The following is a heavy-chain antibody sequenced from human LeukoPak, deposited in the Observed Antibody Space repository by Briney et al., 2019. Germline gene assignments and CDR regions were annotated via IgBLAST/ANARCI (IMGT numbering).Heavy chain of an antibody. J-gene: IGHJ3*01. CDR3: ARGIQPPKYYGSGSDTFDL. Sequence: SGGSLRLSCVVSGVSLSSHGMHWVRQAPGKGLEWLTFTWSDGRSEYYADSVKGRFTISRGNSKNTVYLQMNSLRTEDTSVYYCARGIQPPKYYGSGSDTFDLWGQGTMVTVSS. CDR2: TWSDGRSE. CDR1: GVSLSSHG. D-gene: IGHD3-10*01. V-gene: IGHV3-30*02.